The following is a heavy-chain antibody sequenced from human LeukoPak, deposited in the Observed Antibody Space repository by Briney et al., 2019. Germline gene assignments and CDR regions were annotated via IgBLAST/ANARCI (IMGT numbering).Heavy chain of an antibody. CDR1: GYTFTSYD. V-gene: IGHV1-8*03. D-gene: IGHD4-23*01. Sequence: ASVKVSCKXSGYTFTSYDINWVRQSTGQGLEWMGWMNPNSGTTGYAQKFQGRVTITRNTSISTAYMELSSLRSEDTAVSYCARVDGVTNFDYWGQGTLVTVSS. CDR2: MNPNSGTT. J-gene: IGHJ4*02. CDR3: ARVDGVTNFDY.